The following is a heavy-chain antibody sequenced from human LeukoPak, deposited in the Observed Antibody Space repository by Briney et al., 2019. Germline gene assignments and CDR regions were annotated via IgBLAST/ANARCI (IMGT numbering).Heavy chain of an antibody. Sequence: SGPTLVNPTQTLTLTCSFSGFSLSTTGVTVGWIRQTPGEALEWVALIYWDDNQRYSPSLKSRLTITKDTSKNQVVLTMTNVDPADTATYYCAHRTYHYDSSGYYRRVDYWGQGTPVTVSS. CDR2: IYWDDNQ. D-gene: IGHD3-22*01. CDR3: AHRTYHYDSSGYYRRVDY. CDR1: GFSLSTTGVT. V-gene: IGHV2-5*02. J-gene: IGHJ4*02.